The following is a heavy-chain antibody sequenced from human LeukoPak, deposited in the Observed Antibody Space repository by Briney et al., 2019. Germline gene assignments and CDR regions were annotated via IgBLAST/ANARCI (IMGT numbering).Heavy chain of an antibody. CDR3: ARGRYVTTRGGAAAGFLDY. Sequence: PSQTLSLTCTVSGGSISSGSYYWSWIRQPAGKGLEWIGRIFTSGSTKYNPSLKSRVTISVDTSQNQFSLRLSSVTAADTAVYYCARGRYVTTRGGAAAGFLDYWGQGTLVTVST. D-gene: IGHD6-13*01. CDR1: GGSISSGSYY. CDR2: IFTSGST. V-gene: IGHV4-61*02. J-gene: IGHJ4*02.